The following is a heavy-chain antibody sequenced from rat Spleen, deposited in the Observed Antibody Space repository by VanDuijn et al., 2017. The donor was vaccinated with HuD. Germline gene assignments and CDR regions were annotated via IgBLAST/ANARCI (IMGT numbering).Heavy chain of an antibody. CDR1: GFAFSSYY. CDR3: TTDVMDA. Sequence: EMQLVESGGGLVRPGRSMNLSCLASGFAFSSYYMAWVRQAPTKGLEWVASISNVGGDTHYRDSVKGRFTVSRDNAKATLYLQMDSLRSEDTATYYCTTDVMDAWGQGASVTVSS. V-gene: IGHV5-25*01. J-gene: IGHJ4*01. CDR2: ISNVGGDT.